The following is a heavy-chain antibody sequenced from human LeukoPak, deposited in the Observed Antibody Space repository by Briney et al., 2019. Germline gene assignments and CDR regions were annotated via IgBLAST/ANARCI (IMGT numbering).Heavy chain of an antibody. CDR2: ISYDGSNK. V-gene: IGHV3-30*18. CDR1: GLTFSSYG. J-gene: IGHJ4*02. Sequence: GGSLRLSCAASGLTFSSYGMHWVRQAPGKGLEWVAVISYDGSNKYYADSVKGRFTISRDNSKNTLYLQMNSLRAEDTAVYYCAKDNIWFGEESLDYWGQGTLVTVSS. D-gene: IGHD3-10*01. CDR3: AKDNIWFGEESLDY.